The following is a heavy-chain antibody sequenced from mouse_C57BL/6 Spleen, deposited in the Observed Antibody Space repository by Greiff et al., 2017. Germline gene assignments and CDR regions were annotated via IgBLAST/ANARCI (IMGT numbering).Heavy chain of an antibody. D-gene: IGHD1-1*01. J-gene: IGHJ4*01. V-gene: IGHV1-15*01. CDR2: IDPETGGT. Sequence: QVQLQQSGAELVRPGASVTLSCKASGYTFTDYEMHWVQQTPVHGLEWIGAIDPETGGTAYNQKFKGKAILTADKSSSTAYMELRSLTSEDSAVYYCTRSTVVAPYAMDYWGQGTSVTVSS. CDR3: TRSTVVAPYAMDY. CDR1: GYTFTDYE.